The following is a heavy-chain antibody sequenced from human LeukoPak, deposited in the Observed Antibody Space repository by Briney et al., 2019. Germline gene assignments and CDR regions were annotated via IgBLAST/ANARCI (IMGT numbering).Heavy chain of an antibody. CDR1: GYTFTSNY. CDR3: ARDQEGFDY. V-gene: IGHV1-46*01. CDR2: IYPRDGST. Sequence: ASVKVSCKAAGYTFTSNYIHWVRQAPGQGLEWMGMIYPRDGSTSYAQKFQGRVTVTRDTSTSTVHMELSGLRSEDTAVYYCARDQEGFDYWGQGTLVTVSS. J-gene: IGHJ4*02.